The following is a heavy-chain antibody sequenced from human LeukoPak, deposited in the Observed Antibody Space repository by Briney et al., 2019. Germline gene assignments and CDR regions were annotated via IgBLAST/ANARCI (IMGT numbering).Heavy chain of an antibody. CDR1: GYTFTSNY. CDR3: ARDQEGFDY. V-gene: IGHV1-46*01. CDR2: IYPRDGST. Sequence: ASVKVSCKAAGYTFTSNYIHWVRQAPGQGLEWMGMIYPRDGSTSYAQKFQGRVTVTRDTSTSTVHMELSGLRSEDTAVYYCARDQEGFDYWGQGTLVTVSS. J-gene: IGHJ4*02.